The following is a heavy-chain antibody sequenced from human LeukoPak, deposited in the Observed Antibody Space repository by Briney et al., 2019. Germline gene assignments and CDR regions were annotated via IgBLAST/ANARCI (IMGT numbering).Heavy chain of an antibody. CDR2: IWYDGSNK. CDR3: ARERDSSQPYYYYGMDV. V-gene: IGHV3-33*01. J-gene: IGHJ6*02. CDR1: GFTFSSYG. D-gene: IGHD6-13*01. Sequence: GGSLRLSCAASGFTFSSYGMHWVRQAPGKGLEWVAVIWYDGSNKYYADSVKGRSTISSDNSKNTLYLQMNSLRAEDTAVYYCARERDSSQPYYYYGMDVWGQGTTVTVSS.